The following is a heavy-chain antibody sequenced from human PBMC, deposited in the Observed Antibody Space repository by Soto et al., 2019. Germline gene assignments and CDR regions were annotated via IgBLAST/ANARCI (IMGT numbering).Heavy chain of an antibody. V-gene: IGHV4-39*01. Sequence: QRHMQESGPGPVKPSETLSLPSPVPGTPIGGGGSYWAGFGHPPGKGRGWIGNIDYSGGTYYNPSLKSRVAFSVDTSKNQFSLKVTSVTAADTAVYYCARHVSVSGFEYYFDQWGQGTLVTVSS. J-gene: IGHJ4*02. CDR2: IDYSGGT. D-gene: IGHD5-12*01. CDR3: ARHVSVSGFEYYFDQ. CDR1: GTPIGGGGSY.